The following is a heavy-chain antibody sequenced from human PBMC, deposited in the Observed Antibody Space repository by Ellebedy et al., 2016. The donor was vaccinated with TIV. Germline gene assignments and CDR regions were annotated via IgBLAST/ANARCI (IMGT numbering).Heavy chain of an antibody. J-gene: IGHJ4*02. CDR2: ISANGGTT. CDR1: GFTFSTYP. V-gene: IGHV3-23*01. D-gene: IGHD3/OR15-3a*01. CDR3: ARRSTDFAFDS. Sequence: GESLKISCAASGFTFSTYPMNWVRQAPGKGLEWVSIISANGGTTYYADSVKGRFTLSRDNSKNTLFLQMSSLSAEDTAVYFCARRSTDFAFDSWGQGTLVTVSS.